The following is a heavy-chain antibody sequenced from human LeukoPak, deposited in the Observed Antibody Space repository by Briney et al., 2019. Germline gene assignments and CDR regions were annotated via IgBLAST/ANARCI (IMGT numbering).Heavy chain of an antibody. CDR2: ICYSEST. CDR1: GGSVSSGSYY. CDR3: ARVIVPMVRGVMGADYYFDY. J-gene: IGHJ4*02. D-gene: IGHD3-10*01. Sequence: SENLSLNCTVSGGSVSSGSYYWSWVRQPPGKGLGWIGYICYSESTNYNPSRKSRVTIAEYTSKNQFSMNPSSVTAADTAVYYCARVIVPMVRGVMGADYYFDYWGQGTLVTVSS. V-gene: IGHV4-61*01.